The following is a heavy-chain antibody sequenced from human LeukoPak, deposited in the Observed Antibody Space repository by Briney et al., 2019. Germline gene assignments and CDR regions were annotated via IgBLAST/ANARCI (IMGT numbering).Heavy chain of an antibody. CDR1: GFTFSSYA. J-gene: IGHJ5*02. V-gene: IGHV3-23*01. D-gene: IGHD2-2*01. CDR3: AKDRVVPAANGNWFDP. Sequence: GGSLRLSCAASGFTFSSYAMSWVRQAPGKGLEWVSAISGSGGSTYNADSVKGRFTISRDNSKNTLYLQMNSLRAEDTAVYYCAKDRVVPAANGNWFDPWGQGTLVTVSS. CDR2: ISGSGGST.